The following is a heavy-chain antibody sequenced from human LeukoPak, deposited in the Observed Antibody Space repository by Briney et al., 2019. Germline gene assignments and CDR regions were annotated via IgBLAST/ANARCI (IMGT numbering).Heavy chain of an antibody. CDR3: AREKNQGDGYNDYYYYYMDV. V-gene: IGHV4-39*07. Sequence: SETLSLTCTVSGGSISSSSYYWGWIRQPPGKGLEWIGSIYYSGSTYYNPSLKSRVTISVDTSKNQFSLKLSSVTAADTAVYYCAREKNQGDGYNDYYYYYMDVWGKGTTVTISS. J-gene: IGHJ6*03. CDR1: GGSISSSSYY. CDR2: IYYSGST. D-gene: IGHD5-24*01.